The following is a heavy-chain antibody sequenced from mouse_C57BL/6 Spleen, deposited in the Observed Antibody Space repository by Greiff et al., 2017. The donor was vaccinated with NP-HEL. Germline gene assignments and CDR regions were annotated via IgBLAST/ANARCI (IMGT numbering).Heavy chain of an antibody. CDR3: ARDDYGSSYGFAY. Sequence: EVKLQESGPGLVKPSQSLSLTCSVTGYSITSGYYWNWIRQFPGNKLEWMGYISYDGSNNYNPSLKNRISITRDTSKNQSFLKLNSVTTEDTATYYCARDDYGSSYGFAYWGQGTLVTVSA. V-gene: IGHV3-6*01. J-gene: IGHJ3*01. D-gene: IGHD1-1*01. CDR2: ISYDGSN. CDR1: GYSITSGYY.